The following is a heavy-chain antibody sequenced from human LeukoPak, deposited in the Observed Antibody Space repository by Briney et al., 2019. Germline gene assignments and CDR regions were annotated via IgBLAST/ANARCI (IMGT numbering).Heavy chain of an antibody. J-gene: IGHJ3*02. CDR1: GGTFSSYA. V-gene: IGHV1-69*05. D-gene: IGHD3-16*01. CDR3: ARDPSYDSYAFDI. CDR2: IIPIFGTA. Sequence: SVKVSCKASGGTFSSYAISWLRQAPAQGLEWMGRIIPIFGTANYAQKFQGRVTITTDESTSTAYMELSSLRSEDTAVYYCARDPSYDSYAFDIWGQGTMVTVSS.